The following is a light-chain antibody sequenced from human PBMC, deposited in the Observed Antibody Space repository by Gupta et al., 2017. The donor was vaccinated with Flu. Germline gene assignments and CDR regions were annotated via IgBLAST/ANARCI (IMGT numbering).Light chain of an antibody. V-gene: IGLV2-23*03. Sequence: TISCTGASSDVGSYNFVSWYQHHPGKAPKLMIYEGSKRPSGVSNRFSGSKSGNTASLTISGLQAEDEADYYCCSYAGSSSFFYVFGTGTKVTVL. J-gene: IGLJ1*01. CDR1: SSDVGSYNF. CDR3: CSYAGSSSFFYV. CDR2: EGS.